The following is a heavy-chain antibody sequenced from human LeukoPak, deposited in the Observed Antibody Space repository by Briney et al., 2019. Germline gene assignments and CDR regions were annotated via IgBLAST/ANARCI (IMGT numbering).Heavy chain of an antibody. CDR3: ARNGGSGTYYDGSFDY. CDR1: DGSISSYY. Sequence: SETLSLTCTVSDGSISSYYWSWIRQSAGKGLEWIGRIYPSGRTNYNPSLKSRVTMSVDTSKNQSSLKLSSVTAAHTAVYYCARNGGSGTYYDGSFDYWGQGTLVTVSS. D-gene: IGHD1-26*01. J-gene: IGHJ4*02. V-gene: IGHV4-4*07. CDR2: IYPSGRT.